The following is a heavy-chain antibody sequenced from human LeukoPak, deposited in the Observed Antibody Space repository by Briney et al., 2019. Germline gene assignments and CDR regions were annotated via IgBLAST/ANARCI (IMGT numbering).Heavy chain of an antibody. V-gene: IGHV1-58*02. J-gene: IGHJ6*02. Sequence: ASVKVSCKASGFTFTSSAMQWVRQARGQRLEWIGWIVVGSGNTNYAQKFQERVTITRDMSTSTAYMELSSLRSEDTAVYYCAADGGSNRGAKGYYYGMDVWGQGTTVTVSS. D-gene: IGHD1-26*01. CDR3: AADGGSNRGAKGYYYGMDV. CDR2: IVVGSGNT. CDR1: GFTFTSSA.